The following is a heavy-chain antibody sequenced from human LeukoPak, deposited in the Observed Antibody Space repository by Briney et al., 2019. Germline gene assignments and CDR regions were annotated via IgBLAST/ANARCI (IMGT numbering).Heavy chain of an antibody. V-gene: IGHV3-9*03. CDR3: VKDACGGGCYLDN. J-gene: IGHJ4*02. CDR1: GFKFDDYA. CDR2: VSWNSDNM. Sequence: GRSLRLSCAVSGFKFDDYAMHWVRQPPGKGLEWVSSVSWNSDNMAYADSVKGRFIISRDNAKKSLYLQMNSLRTDDMALYYCVKDACGGGCYLDNWGQGTLVTVSS. D-gene: IGHD2-21*02.